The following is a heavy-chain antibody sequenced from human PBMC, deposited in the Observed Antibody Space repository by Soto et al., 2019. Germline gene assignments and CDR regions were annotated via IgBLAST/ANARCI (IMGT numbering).Heavy chain of an antibody. V-gene: IGHV1-2*04. CDR1: GYIFPDYY. D-gene: IGHD6-6*01. CDR3: ARGEQLVHFDS. Sequence: QVRLVQSGAEVKKPGASVKVSCKASGYIFPDYYVHWVRQAPGEGLEWMGRINPNGGGTNYAQKFEGWVTMTTDTSISTAYMELSRLNFDDTAVYYCARGEQLVHFDSWGQGTLVTVSS. J-gene: IGHJ4*01. CDR2: INPNGGGT.